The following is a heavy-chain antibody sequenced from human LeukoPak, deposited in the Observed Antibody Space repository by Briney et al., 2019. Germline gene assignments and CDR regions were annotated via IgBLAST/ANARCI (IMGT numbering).Heavy chain of an antibody. J-gene: IGHJ4*02. Sequence: GGSLRLSCAASGFTFSSYWMSWVRQAPGKGLEWMATIKQDGREKYYVDSMKGRFTISRDNAKNSLYLQMNSLRAEDTAVYYCARDLYYGSGTPPYSFDYWGQGTLVTVSS. CDR2: IKQDGREK. CDR1: GFTFSSYW. V-gene: IGHV3-7*01. D-gene: IGHD3-10*01. CDR3: ARDLYYGSGTPPYSFDY.